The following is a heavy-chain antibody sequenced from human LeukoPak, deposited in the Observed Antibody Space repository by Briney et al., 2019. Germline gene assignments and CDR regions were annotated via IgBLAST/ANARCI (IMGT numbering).Heavy chain of an antibody. CDR1: GFTFSDFW. V-gene: IGHV3-23*01. CDR3: AKSRGSSWTYDAFDI. J-gene: IGHJ3*02. Sequence: GGSLRLFCAASGFTFSDFWVEWFRQAPGKGLEWVSAISGSGGSTYYADSVKGRFTISRDNSKNTLYLQMNSLRAEDTAVYYCAKSRGSSWTYDAFDIWGQGTMVTVSS. D-gene: IGHD6-13*01. CDR2: ISGSGGST.